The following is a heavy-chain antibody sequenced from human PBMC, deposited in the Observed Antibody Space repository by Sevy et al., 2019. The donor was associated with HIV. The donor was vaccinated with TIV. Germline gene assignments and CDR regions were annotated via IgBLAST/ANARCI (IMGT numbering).Heavy chain of an antibody. CDR1: GGTFSSYP. V-gene: IGHV1-69*13. J-gene: IGHJ6*03. Sequence: ASVKVSCKASGGTFSSYPISWVRQAPGQGLEWMGRIIPIFGTANYAQKFQGRVTITADEATNTAYMELSSLRSEDTAVYYCARDHGVASNYYYNMDVWGKWTTVTVSS. CDR3: ARDHGVASNYYYNMDV. CDR2: IIPIFGTA. D-gene: IGHD2-15*01.